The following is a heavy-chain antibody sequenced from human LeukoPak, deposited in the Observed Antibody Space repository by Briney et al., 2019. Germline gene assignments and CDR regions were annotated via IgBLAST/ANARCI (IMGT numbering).Heavy chain of an antibody. J-gene: IGHJ4*02. V-gene: IGHV1-58*02. CDR3: AAGYYYGSGSYSPPRN. CDR2: IVVGSGNT. Sequence: SVKVSCKASGFTFTSSAMQWVRQARGQRLEWIGWIVVGSGNTNYAQKFQERVTITRDMSTSTAYMELSSLRSEDTAVYYCAAGYYYGSGSYSPPRNWGQGTLVTVSS. CDR1: GFTFTSSA. D-gene: IGHD3-10*01.